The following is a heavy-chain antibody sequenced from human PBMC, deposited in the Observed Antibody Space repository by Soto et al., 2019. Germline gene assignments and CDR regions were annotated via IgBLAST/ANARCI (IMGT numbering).Heavy chain of an antibody. V-gene: IGHV4-39*02. J-gene: IGHJ1*01. CDR3: ARTYFGSGSYSY. CDR2: IHYDGRT. Sequence: QLQLQESGPGLVEPSETLSLTCTVSGGSISGTNEYWGWIRQPPGKGLEWIASIHYDGRTYYTPSLKSRLTISADTSKNHFSLKLSSVTAADTAVHYCARTYFGSGSYSYWGQGTLVIFSS. D-gene: IGHD3-10*01. CDR1: GGSISGTNEY.